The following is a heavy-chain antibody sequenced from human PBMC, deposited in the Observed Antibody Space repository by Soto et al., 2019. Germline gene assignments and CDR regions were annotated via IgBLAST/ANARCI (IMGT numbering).Heavy chain of an antibody. Sequence: QVQLQESGPGLVKPSQTLSLTCTVSGASISSADYYWTWIRQHPGRGLEWIGYGNSYSNPSLRSRVTIALDTSKNQFSLTLRSLSGENTAVYYCARGKRYSDSSSYVRGAYDIWGRVTLVTVSS. CDR3: ARGKRYSDSSSYVRGAYDI. J-gene: IGHJ3*02. V-gene: IGHV4-31*03. CDR2: GNS. CDR1: GASISSADYY. D-gene: IGHD3-22*01.